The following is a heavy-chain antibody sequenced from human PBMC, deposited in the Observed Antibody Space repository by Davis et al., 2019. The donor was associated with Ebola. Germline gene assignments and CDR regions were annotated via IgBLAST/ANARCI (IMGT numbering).Heavy chain of an antibody. CDR3: ARGGFGVVISAHNWFDP. D-gene: IGHD3-3*01. J-gene: IGHJ5*02. CDR2: ISPYNGDT. CDR1: GYTFTNFG. V-gene: IGHV1-18*04. Sequence: ASVKVSCKASGYTFTNFGINWVRQAPGQGLEWMGWISPYNGDTNYAQKFQGRLTLTTDTSTTTGYMELRSLGSDDTAVYYCARGGFGVVISAHNWFDPWGQGTLVTVSS.